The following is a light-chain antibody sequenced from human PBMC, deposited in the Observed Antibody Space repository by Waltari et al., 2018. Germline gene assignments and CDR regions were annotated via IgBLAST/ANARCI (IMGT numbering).Light chain of an antibody. CDR2: DAS. J-gene: IGKJ1*01. V-gene: IGKV3-11*01. Sequence: DIVLTQSPATLSLSPGERATLSCRASQSVSSYLAWYQQKPGQAPRLLIYDASNRATGIPARFSGSGSGTDCTLTISSLEPEDFAVYYCQQRSNWHPWTFGQGTKVEIK. CDR3: QQRSNWHPWT. CDR1: QSVSSY.